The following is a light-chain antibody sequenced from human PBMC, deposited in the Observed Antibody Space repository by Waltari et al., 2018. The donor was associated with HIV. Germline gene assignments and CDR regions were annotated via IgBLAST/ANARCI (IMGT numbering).Light chain of an antibody. J-gene: IGLJ3*02. CDR3: GTWDSGVSAGV. V-gene: IGLV1-51*01. CDR1: ASNIGKNY. CDR2: DNN. Sequence: QSVLTQPPSLSAAPGQKVTISCSGSASNIGKNYVSWYQQLPETAPKLIIYDNNKRPSGIPARVSGSKSGTSATLAITGLRTGDEADYYCGTWDSGVSAGVFGGGTKLTVL.